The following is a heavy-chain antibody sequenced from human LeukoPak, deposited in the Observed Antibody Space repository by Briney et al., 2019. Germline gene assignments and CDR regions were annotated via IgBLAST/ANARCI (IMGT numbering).Heavy chain of an antibody. CDR3: ARGRRGSSGPWSWYLDL. V-gene: IGHV1-8*01. D-gene: IGHD3-22*01. CDR1: GLTLTNFD. CDR2: MNSNTGNT. J-gene: IGHJ2*01. Sequence: ASVKVSCKASGLTLTNFDINWVRQATGQGLEWMGWMNSNTGNTGYAQEFQGRVTMTRDTSIGTAYMELTNLRSEDTAVYYCARGRRGSSGPWSWYLDLWGRGTLVTAPS.